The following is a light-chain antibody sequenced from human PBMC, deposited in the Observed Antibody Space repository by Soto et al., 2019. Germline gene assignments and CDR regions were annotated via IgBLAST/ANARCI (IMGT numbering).Light chain of an antibody. V-gene: IGKV1-5*03. Sequence: DIHMTQSPSTLSASVGDRVTITCRASQSISIWLAWYQQKPGKAPNLLIYETSSLESGVPSRFSGSGSGTEFTLTISSLQPDDFATYYCQHFNDYSSTFGQGTQVAIK. CDR2: ETS. CDR3: QHFNDYSST. CDR1: QSISIW. J-gene: IGKJ1*01.